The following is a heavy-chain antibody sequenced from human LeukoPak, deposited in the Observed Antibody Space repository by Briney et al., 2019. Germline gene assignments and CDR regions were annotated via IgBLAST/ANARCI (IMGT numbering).Heavy chain of an antibody. Sequence: QPGGSLRLSCAAPGVTFSSYWMHWVRRAPGKGLGWVSCINSDGSSTNYADSVKGRFTISKDNAKNTLYLQMNSLRAEDTAVYYCTRGRRGNYFDYWGQGTLVTVSS. CDR2: INSDGSST. D-gene: IGHD3-16*01. CDR3: TRGRRGNYFDY. CDR1: GVTFSSYW. J-gene: IGHJ4*02. V-gene: IGHV3-74*01.